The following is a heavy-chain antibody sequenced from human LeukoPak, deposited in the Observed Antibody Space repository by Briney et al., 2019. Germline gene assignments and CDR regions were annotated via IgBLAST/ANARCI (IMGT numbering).Heavy chain of an antibody. V-gene: IGHV1-69*04. Sequence: SVKVSCKASGGTFSSYAISWVRQAPGQGLEWMGRIIPILGIANYAQKFQGRVTITADKSTSTAYMELSSLRSEDAAVYYCARHDFWSGYSANWFDPWGQGTLVTVSS. CDR3: ARHDFWSGYSANWFDP. D-gene: IGHD3-3*01. CDR2: IIPILGIA. J-gene: IGHJ5*02. CDR1: GGTFSSYA.